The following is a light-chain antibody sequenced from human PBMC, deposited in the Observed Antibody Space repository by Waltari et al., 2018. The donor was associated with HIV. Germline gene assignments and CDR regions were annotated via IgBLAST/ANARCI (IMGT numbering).Light chain of an antibody. CDR1: SSNIGSNY. Sequence: QSVLTQPPSASGTPGQGVTISCVGDSSNIGSNYVYWYQQLPGTAPKVLIYRHNQRPSGVPDRFSGSKSGASASLTISGLRSADEAVYFCATRDGSLKVFGGGTKLTVL. CDR2: RHN. CDR3: ATRDGSLKV. V-gene: IGLV1-47*01. J-gene: IGLJ3*02.